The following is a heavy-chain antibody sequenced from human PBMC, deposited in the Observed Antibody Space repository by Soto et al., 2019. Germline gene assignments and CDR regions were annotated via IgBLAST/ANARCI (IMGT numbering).Heavy chain of an antibody. D-gene: IGHD6-25*01. CDR2: IYTSGTT. CDR3: AREGSSGFGMDV. V-gene: IGHV4-4*07. CDR1: GGSIRSYY. J-gene: IGHJ6*02. Sequence: QVQLQQSGPGLVKPSETLSLTCTVSGGSIRSYYWSWIRQPAGKALEWIGRIYTSGTTNYNPSLKSRVTILLDTSTNQFSLDLSAVTDADTAVYYCAREGSSGFGMDVWGQGTTVTVSS.